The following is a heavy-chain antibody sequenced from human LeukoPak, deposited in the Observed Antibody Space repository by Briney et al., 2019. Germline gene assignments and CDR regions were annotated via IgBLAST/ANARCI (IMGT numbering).Heavy chain of an antibody. J-gene: IGHJ5*02. CDR1: GGSFSSYY. Sequence: PSETLSLTCAVDGGSFSSYYWSWIRQPPGKGLEWIGEISPTGSTSYNPSLKGRVTISIHKSDSQFSLKVSSVTAADTAVYYCARDLDGFWSGPQHPYNWFDPWGQGTLVTVSS. D-gene: IGHD3-3*01. CDR3: ARDLDGFWSGPQHPYNWFDP. CDR2: ISPTGST. V-gene: IGHV4-34*01.